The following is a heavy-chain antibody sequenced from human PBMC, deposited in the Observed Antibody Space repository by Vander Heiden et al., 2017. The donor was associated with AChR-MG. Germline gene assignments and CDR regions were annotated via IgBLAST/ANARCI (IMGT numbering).Heavy chain of an antibody. D-gene: IGHD2-2*01. CDR2: MNPNSGNT. CDR3: ARVSRKGQLTKNDYDY. CDR1: GYTFTSYD. V-gene: IGHV1-8*01. Sequence: QVQLVQSGAEVKKPGASVKVSCKASGYTFTSYDLNWVRQATGQGLEWMGWMNPNSGNTGYAQKFQGRVTMTRDTSISTAYMELSSMRSEETAMYYCARVSRKGQLTKNDYDYWGQGTLVTVSS. J-gene: IGHJ4*02.